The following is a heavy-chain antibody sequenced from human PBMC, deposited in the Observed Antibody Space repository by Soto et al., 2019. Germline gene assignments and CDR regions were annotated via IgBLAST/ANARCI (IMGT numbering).Heavy chain of an antibody. Sequence: SGPTLVNPTQTLTLTCTFSGFSLNTSGMCVSWIRQPPGKALEWLARIDWDDDKYYSTSLKTRLTISKDTSKNQVVLTMTNMDPVDTATYYCARAPAGGYYYYYMDVWGKGTTVTVSS. V-gene: IGHV2-70*11. D-gene: IGHD3-10*01. CDR2: IDWDDDK. J-gene: IGHJ6*03. CDR3: ARAPAGGYYYYYMDV. CDR1: GFSLNTSGMC.